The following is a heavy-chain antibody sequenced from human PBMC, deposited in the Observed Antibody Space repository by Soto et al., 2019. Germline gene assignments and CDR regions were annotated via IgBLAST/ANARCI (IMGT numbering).Heavy chain of an antibody. Sequence: GGSLRLSCAASGFTFSSYAMSWVRQAPGKGLEWVSAISGSGGSTYYADSVKGRFTISRDNSKNTLYLQMNSLRAEDTAVYYCAKDSRAGYDFFRANDAFDIWGQGTMVTVSS. CDR2: ISGSGGST. CDR3: AKDSRAGYDFFRANDAFDI. CDR1: GFTFSSYA. J-gene: IGHJ3*02. V-gene: IGHV3-23*01. D-gene: IGHD3-3*01.